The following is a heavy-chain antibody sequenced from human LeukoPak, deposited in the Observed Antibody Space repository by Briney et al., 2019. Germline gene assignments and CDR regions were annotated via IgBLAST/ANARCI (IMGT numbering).Heavy chain of an antibody. CDR3: ARGDDSSGYYGY. D-gene: IGHD3-22*01. V-gene: IGHV1-8*01. CDR2: MNPTSGNT. CDR1: GYTFTSYD. J-gene: IGHJ4*02. Sequence: ASVKVSCKASGYTFTSYDINWVRQATGQGLEWMGWMNPTSGNTGHAQKFQGRVTMTRNTSISTAYMELSSLRSEDTALYYCARGDDSSGYYGYWGQGTLVTVSS.